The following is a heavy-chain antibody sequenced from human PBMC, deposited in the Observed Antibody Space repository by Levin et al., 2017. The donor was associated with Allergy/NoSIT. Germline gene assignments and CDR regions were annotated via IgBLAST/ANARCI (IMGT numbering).Heavy chain of an antibody. V-gene: IGHV1-69*13. J-gene: IGHJ4*02. CDR3: GRSEGLLKPFDD. Sequence: SVKVSCKASGGTFSSYVFTWVRQAPGQGLEWLGGILPILNTANYAQNFQGRVTITADESTSTVYMDLTSLTSEDTAIYYCGRSEGLLKPFDDWGQGTLVTVSS. D-gene: IGHD3-10*01. CDR1: GGTFSSYV. CDR2: ILPILNTA.